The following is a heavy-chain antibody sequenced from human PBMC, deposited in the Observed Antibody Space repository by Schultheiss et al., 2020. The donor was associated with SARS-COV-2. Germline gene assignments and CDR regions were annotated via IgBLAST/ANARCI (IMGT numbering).Heavy chain of an antibody. Sequence: GESLKISCAASGFTFSSYAMSWVRQAPGKGLEWVANIKQDGSEKYYVDSVKGRFTISRDNAKNSLYLQMNSLRAEDTAVYYCARGDYYDSSNFDYWGQGTLVTVSS. CDR2: IKQDGSEK. V-gene: IGHV3-7*01. D-gene: IGHD3-22*01. CDR1: GFTFSSYA. CDR3: ARGDYYDSSNFDY. J-gene: IGHJ4*02.